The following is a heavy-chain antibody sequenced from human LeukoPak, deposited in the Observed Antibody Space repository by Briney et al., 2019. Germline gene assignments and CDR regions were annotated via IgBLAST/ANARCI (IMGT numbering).Heavy chain of an antibody. CDR1: GGTFSSYA. CDR3: ARALPVAPRSVYWNSEYYFDY. J-gene: IGHJ4*02. Sequence: SVKVSCKASGGTFSSYAISWVRQAPGQGLEWMGGIIPIFGTANYAQKFQGRVTTTTDESTSTAYMELSSLRSEDTAVYYCARALPVAPRSVYWNSEYYFDYWGQGTLVTVSS. D-gene: IGHD1-7*01. V-gene: IGHV1-69*05. CDR2: IIPIFGTA.